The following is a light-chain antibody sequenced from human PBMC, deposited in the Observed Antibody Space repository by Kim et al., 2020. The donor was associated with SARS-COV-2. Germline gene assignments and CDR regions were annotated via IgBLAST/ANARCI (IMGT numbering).Light chain of an antibody. CDR3: QQYGTSAGLT. J-gene: IGKJ4*01. CDR1: QSVSSTF. CDR2: AAS. Sequence: EIVLTQSPGTLSLSPGERATLSCRASQSVSSTFLAWYQQKPGQAPRLIMYAASSRATGIPDRCSGSGSGTDFTLTISRLEPEDFAVYYCQQYGTSAGLTFGGGTKVDIK. V-gene: IGKV3-20*01.